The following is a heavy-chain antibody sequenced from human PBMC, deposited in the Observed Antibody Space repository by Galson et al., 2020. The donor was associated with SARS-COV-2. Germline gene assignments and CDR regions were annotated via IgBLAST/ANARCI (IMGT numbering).Heavy chain of an antibody. J-gene: IGHJ3*02. CDR3: ARVWYYYDSSGYYALEEKWSDAFDI. D-gene: IGHD3-22*01. Sequence: ASVKVSCKASGYTFTSYGISWVRQAPGQGLEWMGWISAYNGNTNYAQKLQGRVTMTTDTSTSTAYMELRSLRSDDTAVYYCARVWYYYDSSGYYALEEKWSDAFDIWGQGTMVTVSS. CDR2: ISAYNGNT. CDR1: GYTFTSYG. V-gene: IGHV1-18*01.